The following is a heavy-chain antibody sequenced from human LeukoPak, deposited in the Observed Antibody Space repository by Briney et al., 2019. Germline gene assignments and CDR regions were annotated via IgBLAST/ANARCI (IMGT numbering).Heavy chain of an antibody. Sequence: ASVKVSCKASGYTFTSYDVNWVRQATGQGLEWMGWMNPNSGNTGYAQKFQGRVTMTRNTSISTAYMELSSLRSEDTAVYYCASKSHIAAAGPPDYWGQGTLVTVSS. D-gene: IGHD6-13*01. CDR2: MNPNSGNT. CDR3: ASKSHIAAAGPPDY. CDR1: GYTFTSYD. V-gene: IGHV1-8*01. J-gene: IGHJ4*02.